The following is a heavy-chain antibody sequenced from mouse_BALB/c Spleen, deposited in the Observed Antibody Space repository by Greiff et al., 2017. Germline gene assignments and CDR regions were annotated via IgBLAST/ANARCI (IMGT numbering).Heavy chain of an antibody. V-gene: IGHV3-6*02. D-gene: IGHD2-14*01. CDR2: ISYDGSN. CDR1: GYSITSGYY. Sequence: EVKLMESGPGLVKPSQSLSLTCSVTGYSITSGYYWNWIRQFPGNKLEWMGYISYDGSNNYNPSLKNRISITRDTSKNQFFLKLNSVTTEDTATYYCAREGVRDWYFDVWGAGTTVTVSS. J-gene: IGHJ1*01. CDR3: AREGVRDWYFDV.